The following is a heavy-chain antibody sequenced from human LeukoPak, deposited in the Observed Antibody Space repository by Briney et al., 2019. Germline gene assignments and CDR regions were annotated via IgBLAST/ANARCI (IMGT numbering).Heavy chain of an antibody. D-gene: IGHD6-19*01. CDR3: AKKRGDSSRKAHDAFDI. V-gene: IGHV3-23*01. CDR1: GFTFSTYG. Sequence: GGSLRLSCVASGFTFSTYGMSWVRQAPGKGLEWVSTINGGGGTTYYADSVKGRFTISRDNSKNTLYLQMNSLRAEDTAVYYCAKKRGDSSRKAHDAFDIWGQGTMVTVSS. J-gene: IGHJ3*02. CDR2: INGGGGTT.